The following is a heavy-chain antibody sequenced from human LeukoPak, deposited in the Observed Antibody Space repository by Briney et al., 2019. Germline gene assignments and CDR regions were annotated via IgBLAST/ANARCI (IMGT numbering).Heavy chain of an antibody. CDR2: ISGSGGST. CDR3: AKGSASSGYYYD. V-gene: IGHV3-23*01. J-gene: IGHJ4*02. CDR1: GFSVSRNY. Sequence: GGSLRLSCAASGFSVSRNYMTWVRQAPGKGLEWVSAISGSGGSTYYADSVKGRFTISRDNSKNTLYLQMNSLRAEDTAVYYCAKGSASSGYYYDWGQGTLVTVSS. D-gene: IGHD3-22*01.